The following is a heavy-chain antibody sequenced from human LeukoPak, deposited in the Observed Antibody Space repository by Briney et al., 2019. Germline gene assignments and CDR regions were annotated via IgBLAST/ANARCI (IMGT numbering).Heavy chain of an antibody. CDR2: TYYSGST. D-gene: IGHD4-23*01. Sequence: SETLSLTCTVSGGSISSYYWSWIRQPPGKGLEWIGYTYYSGSTNYNPSLKSRVTISVDTSKNQFSLKLSSVTAADTAVYYCARAPYGGNLYYFDYWGQGTLVTVSS. CDR1: GGSISSYY. V-gene: IGHV4-59*01. CDR3: ARAPYGGNLYYFDY. J-gene: IGHJ4*02.